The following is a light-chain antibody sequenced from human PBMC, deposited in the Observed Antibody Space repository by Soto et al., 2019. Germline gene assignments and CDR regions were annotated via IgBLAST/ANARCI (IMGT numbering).Light chain of an antibody. CDR1: QSISSY. Sequence: EIQMTQSPSSLSASVGDRVTIACRASQSISSYLNWYQQKPGQAPKLLIYAVFSLQSGVPSRFSGSGSGTDFTLTISSLQPEDSATYYCQQSFSTPWTFGQGTRVEIK. CDR2: AVF. CDR3: QQSFSTPWT. J-gene: IGKJ1*01. V-gene: IGKV1-39*01.